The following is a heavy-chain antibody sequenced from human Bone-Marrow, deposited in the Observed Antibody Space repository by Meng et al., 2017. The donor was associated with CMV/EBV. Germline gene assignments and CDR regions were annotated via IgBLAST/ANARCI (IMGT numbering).Heavy chain of an antibody. D-gene: IGHD3-10*01. CDR1: GFTLSNNW. CDR3: ARGQRAVRGVDAFDI. Sequence: GESLKISCAASGFTLSNNWMHWVRQAPGKGLVWVSRIKSDGSSTSYADSVKGRFTISRDNAKNSLYLQMNSLRAEDTAVYYCARGQRAVRGVDAFDIWGQGTMVTVSS. V-gene: IGHV3-74*01. J-gene: IGHJ3*02. CDR2: IKSDGSST.